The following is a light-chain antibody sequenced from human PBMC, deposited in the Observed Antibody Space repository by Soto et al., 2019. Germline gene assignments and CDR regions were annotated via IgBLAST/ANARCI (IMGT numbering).Light chain of an antibody. CDR2: KAS. V-gene: IGKV1-5*03. CDR3: HQYSSYPIT. Sequence: DIQMTQSPSTLAASVGDRVIITCRASQSINYWLAWYQQKPGKAPKFLIYKASTLASGVPSRFSGSGSGTEFTLTISSLQPDDFATYYCHQYSSYPITFGGGTAVEIK. CDR1: QSINYW. J-gene: IGKJ4*01.